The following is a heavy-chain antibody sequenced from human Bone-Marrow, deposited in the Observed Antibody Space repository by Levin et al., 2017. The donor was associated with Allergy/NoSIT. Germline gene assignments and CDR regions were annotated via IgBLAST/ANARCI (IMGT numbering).Heavy chain of an antibody. CDR1: GFTFSSYA. J-gene: IGHJ4*02. Sequence: GGSLRLSCAASGFTFSSYAMHWVRQAPGKGLEWVAVISYDGSNKYYADSVKGRFTISRDNSKNTLYLQMNSLRAEDTAVYYCARAPPYYYDSSGYYVYWGQGTLVTVSS. CDR2: ISYDGSNK. D-gene: IGHD3-22*01. CDR3: ARAPPYYYDSSGYYVY. V-gene: IGHV3-30*04.